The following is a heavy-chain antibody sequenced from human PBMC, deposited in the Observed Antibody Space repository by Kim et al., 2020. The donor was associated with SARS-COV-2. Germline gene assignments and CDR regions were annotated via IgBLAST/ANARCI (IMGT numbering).Heavy chain of an antibody. CDR2: IYHSGST. CDR1: GGSISSSNW. V-gene: IGHV4-4*02. J-gene: IGHJ4*02. D-gene: IGHD6-13*01. Sequence: SETLSLTCAVSGGSISSSNWWSWVRQPPGKGLEWIGEIYHSGSTNYNPSLKSRVTISVDKSKNQFSLKLSSVTAADTAVYYCARVFVRSSSWYFGLKHFDYWGQGTLVTVSS. CDR3: ARVFVRSSSWYFGLKHFDY.